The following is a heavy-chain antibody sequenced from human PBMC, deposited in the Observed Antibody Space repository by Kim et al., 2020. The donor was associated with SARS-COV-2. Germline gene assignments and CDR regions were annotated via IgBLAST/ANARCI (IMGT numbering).Heavy chain of an antibody. Sequence: GGSLRLSCAASGFTFSNFGMHWFRQAPGTGLEWVAVVSNDGMNTYYADSVKGRFTITRDNSKNTLYLQMSSLTPQDTAVYYCAKVLKLLWFGQSSPGQLADAYDAWGQGTIVTLPS. V-gene: IGHV3-30*18. CDR2: VSNDGMNT. CDR3: AKVLKLLWFGQSSPGQLADAYDA. J-gene: IGHJ3*01. D-gene: IGHD3-10*01. CDR1: GFTFSNFG.